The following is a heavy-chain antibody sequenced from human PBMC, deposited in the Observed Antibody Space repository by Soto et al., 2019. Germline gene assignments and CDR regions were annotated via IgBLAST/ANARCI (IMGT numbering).Heavy chain of an antibody. D-gene: IGHD2-8*01. CDR1: GYTFTTYD. CDR3: ARDPYHVLMVNAPNLDGMDV. V-gene: IGHV1-18*01. CDR2: ISTYNGNT. J-gene: IGHJ6*01. Sequence: QVQLVQSGAEVKKPGASVKVSCKASGYTFTTYDISWVRQAPGQGLEWMGRISTYNGNTNYPQSLQGRLTLTTDTSTTTAYMELRSLRSDDTAVYYCARDPYHVLMVNAPNLDGMDVW.